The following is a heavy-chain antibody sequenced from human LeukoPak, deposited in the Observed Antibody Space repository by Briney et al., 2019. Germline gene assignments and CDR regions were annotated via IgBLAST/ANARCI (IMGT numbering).Heavy chain of an antibody. J-gene: IGHJ6*03. Sequence: ASVKVSCKASGYTFTSYGISWVRQAPGQGFEWMGWISAYNGNTNYAQKLQGRVTMTTDTSTSTAYMELRSLRSDDTAVYYCARDLAMTTQYYYYYMDVWGKGTTVTVSS. V-gene: IGHV1-18*01. CDR1: GYTFTSYG. CDR3: ARDLAMTTQYYYYYMDV. D-gene: IGHD4-11*01. CDR2: ISAYNGNT.